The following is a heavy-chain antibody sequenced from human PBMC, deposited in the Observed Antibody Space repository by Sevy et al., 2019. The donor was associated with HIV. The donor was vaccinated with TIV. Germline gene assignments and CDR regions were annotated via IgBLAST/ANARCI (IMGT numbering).Heavy chain of an antibody. CDR3: ARGRDSGYDSLYYYYYGMDV. V-gene: IGHV1-18*01. Sequence: ASVKVSCKASGYTFTSYGISWVRQAPGQGLEWMGWISAYNGNTNYAQKLQGRVTMTTDTSTSTAYMELRSPTSDDTAVYYCARGRDSGYDSLYYYYYGMDVWGQGTTVTVSS. CDR1: GYTFTSYG. J-gene: IGHJ6*02. CDR2: ISAYNGNT. D-gene: IGHD5-12*01.